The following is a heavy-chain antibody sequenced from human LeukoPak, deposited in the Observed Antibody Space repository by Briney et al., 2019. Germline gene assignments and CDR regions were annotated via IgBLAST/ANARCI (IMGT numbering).Heavy chain of an antibody. Sequence: GGSLRLSCAASGFTFSSYGMHWVRQAPGKGLEWVAVIWYDGSNKYYADSVKGRFTISRDNSKNTLYLQMNSLTAADTAVYYCARGLESVAAGGKAFDYWGQGTLVTVSS. CDR1: GFTFSSYG. V-gene: IGHV3-33*01. D-gene: IGHD6-13*01. CDR3: ARGLESVAAGGKAFDY. J-gene: IGHJ4*02. CDR2: IWYDGSNK.